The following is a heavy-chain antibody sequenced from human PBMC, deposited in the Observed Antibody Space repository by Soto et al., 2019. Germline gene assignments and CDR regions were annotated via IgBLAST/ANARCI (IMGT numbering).Heavy chain of an antibody. D-gene: IGHD2-15*01. J-gene: IGHJ6*03. CDR1: GYTFTSYD. CDR3: AREWGVVVVAATRYYYYYMDV. V-gene: IGHV1-8*01. CDR2: MNPNSGNT. Sequence: ASVKVSCKASGYTFTSYDINWVRQATGQGLEWMGWMNPNSGNTGYAHKFQGRVTMTRNTSISTAYMELSSLRSEDTAVYYCAREWGVVVVAATRYYYYYMDVWGKGTTVTVSS.